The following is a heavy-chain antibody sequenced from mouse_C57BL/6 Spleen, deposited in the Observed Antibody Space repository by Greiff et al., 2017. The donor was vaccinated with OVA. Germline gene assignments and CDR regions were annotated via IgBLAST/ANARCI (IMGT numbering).Heavy chain of an antibody. V-gene: IGHV5-9-1*02. Sequence: EVNVVESGEGLVKPGGSLKLSCAASGFTFSSYAMSWVRQTPEKRLEWVAYISSGGDYIYYADTVKGRFTISRDNPRNTLYLQMSSLKSEDTAMYYCTRSGSNYEEYFDYWGQGTTLTVSS. CDR3: TRSGSNYEEYFDY. J-gene: IGHJ2*01. D-gene: IGHD2-5*01. CDR1: GFTFSSYA. CDR2: ISSGGDYI.